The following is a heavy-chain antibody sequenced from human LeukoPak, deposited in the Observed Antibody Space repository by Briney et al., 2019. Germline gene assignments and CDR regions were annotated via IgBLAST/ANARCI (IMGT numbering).Heavy chain of an antibody. CDR2: ISAYNGNT. CDR1: GYTFTSYG. D-gene: IGHD3-9*01. CDR3: ARVADDDILTGYPPDYYYYGMDV. V-gene: IGHV1-18*04. J-gene: IGHJ6*04. Sequence: ASVKVSFKASGYTFTSYGISWVRQAPGQGVEWMGWISAYNGNTNYAQKLQGRVTMTTDTSTSTAYMELRSLRSDDTAVYYCARVADDDILTGYPPDYYYYGMDVWGKGTTVTVSS.